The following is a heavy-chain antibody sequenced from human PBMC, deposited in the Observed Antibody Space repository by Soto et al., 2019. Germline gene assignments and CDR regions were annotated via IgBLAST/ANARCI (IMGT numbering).Heavy chain of an antibody. D-gene: IGHD4-17*01. CDR2: INPNRGGT. V-gene: IGHV1-2*02. CDR3: ARDLGYGGNSGAFDV. J-gene: IGHJ3*01. Sequence: QVQLVQSGAEVKKPGASVKVSCEASGYTFTNYYIHWVRQARGQGLEWMGWINPNRGGTNFAQKFQGRVSMTRYTSITTAYMELNRLTSDDTAVYYCARDLGYGGNSGAFDVWGQGTMITVSS. CDR1: GYTFTNYY.